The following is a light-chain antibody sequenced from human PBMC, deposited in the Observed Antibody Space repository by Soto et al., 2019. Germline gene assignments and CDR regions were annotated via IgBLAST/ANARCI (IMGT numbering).Light chain of an antibody. V-gene: IGLV2-23*01. J-gene: IGLJ2*01. Sequence: QSVLTQPASVSGSPGQSITISCTGTSSDVGSYNLVSWYQQHPGKAPKLMIYEGSKRPSGVSNRFSGSKSGNTASLTISGLQAEDEADYYCCSYAGSSLVFGGGTKLT. CDR2: EGS. CDR3: CSYAGSSLV. CDR1: SSDVGSYNL.